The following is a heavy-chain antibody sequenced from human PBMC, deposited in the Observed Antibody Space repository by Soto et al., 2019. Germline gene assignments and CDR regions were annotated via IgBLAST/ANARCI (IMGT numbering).Heavy chain of an antibody. CDR1: GYTFTSYA. Sequence: ASVKVSCKASGYTFTSYAMHWVRQAPGQRLEWMGWISAYNGNTNYAQKLQGRVTMTTDTSTSTAYMELRSLRSDDTAVYYCARDLRYGGTNWFDPWGQGTLVTVSS. CDR3: ARDLRYGGTNWFDP. CDR2: ISAYNGNT. J-gene: IGHJ5*02. V-gene: IGHV1-18*01. D-gene: IGHD4-17*01.